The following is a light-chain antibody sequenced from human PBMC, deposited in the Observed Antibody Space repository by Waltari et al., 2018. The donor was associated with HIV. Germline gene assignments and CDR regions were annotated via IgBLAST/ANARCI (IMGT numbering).Light chain of an antibody. CDR3: QQYYGTPYT. J-gene: IGKJ2*01. V-gene: IGKV4-1*01. CDR1: QSVLYSSNNKHS. Sequence: DIVMTQSPDSLAVSLGERATINCKSSQSVLYSSNNKHSLAWYQQKPGQPPTLLIYWASTRNSGVPDRFSGSGSGTDFTLTISSLQAEDVAVYYCQQYYGTPYTFGQGTKLGIK. CDR2: WAS.